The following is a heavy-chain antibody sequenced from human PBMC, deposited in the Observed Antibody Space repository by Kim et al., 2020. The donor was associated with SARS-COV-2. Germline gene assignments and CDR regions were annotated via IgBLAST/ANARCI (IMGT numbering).Heavy chain of an antibody. Sequence: RANYDGDHVQSRFPISRNGAKNSLYLQMNSLTADDTAVYYCARDILPRDYWGQGTLVTVSS. CDR3: ARDILPRDY. J-gene: IGHJ4*02. CDR2: RAN. D-gene: IGHD2-21*01. V-gene: IGHV3-7*01.